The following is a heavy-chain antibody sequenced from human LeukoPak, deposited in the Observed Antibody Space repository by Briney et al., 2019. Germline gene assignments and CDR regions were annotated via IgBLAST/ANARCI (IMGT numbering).Heavy chain of an antibody. Sequence: ASETLSLTCTVSGASLSTYSCVWIRQPPGKGLEWIGHLHYSGTTNYNPSLKSRVTISVDTSKNQFSLKLSSVTAADTAVHYCAGGSGSGWMVDSWGQGILVTVSS. CDR1: GASLSTYS. CDR3: AGGSGSGWMVDS. V-gene: IGHV4-59*01. D-gene: IGHD6-19*01. J-gene: IGHJ4*02. CDR2: LHYSGTT.